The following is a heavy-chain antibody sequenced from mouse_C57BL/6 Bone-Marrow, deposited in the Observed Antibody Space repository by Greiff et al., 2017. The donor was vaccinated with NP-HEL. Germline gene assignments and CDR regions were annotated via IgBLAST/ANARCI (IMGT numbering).Heavy chain of an antibody. Sequence: QVQLQQPGAELVRPGTSVKLSCKASGYTFTSYWMHWVKQRPGQGLEWIGVIDPSDSYTNYNQKFKGKATLTVDTSSSTAYMQLSILTSKDSAVYYCARGVSYPLAMDYWGQGTSVTVSS. V-gene: IGHV1-59*01. CDR1: GYTFTSYW. CDR2: IDPSDSYT. D-gene: IGHD6-1*01. CDR3: ARGVSYPLAMDY. J-gene: IGHJ4*01.